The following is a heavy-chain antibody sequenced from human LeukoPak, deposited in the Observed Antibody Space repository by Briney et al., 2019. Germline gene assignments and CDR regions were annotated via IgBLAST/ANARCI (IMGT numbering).Heavy chain of an antibody. D-gene: IGHD5-12*01. Sequence: GGSLRLSCAASGFRFTGYWMTWVRQAPGKGLEWVARLHPDGSERNYVGSVEGRFTVSGDNAKSSLYLQMSSLRVEDTAVYYCARGGYSFDYLGQGTLVTVSS. CDR3: ARGGYSFDY. CDR2: LHPDGSER. V-gene: IGHV3-7*01. CDR1: GFRFTGYW. J-gene: IGHJ4*02.